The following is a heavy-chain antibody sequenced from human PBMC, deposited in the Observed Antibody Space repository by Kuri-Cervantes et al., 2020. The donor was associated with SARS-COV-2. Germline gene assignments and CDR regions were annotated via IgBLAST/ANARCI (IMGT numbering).Heavy chain of an antibody. CDR3: AREAYYDFWSGYHTRTDYFDY. Sequence: GGSQRLSCAASGFTFSSYAMHWVRQAPGKGLEWVAVISYDGSSKYYADSVKGRFTISRDNSKNTLYLQMNSLRAEDTAVYYCAREAYYDFWSGYHTRTDYFDYWGQGTLVTVSS. V-gene: IGHV3-30-3*01. CDR1: GFTFSSYA. J-gene: IGHJ4*02. CDR2: ISYDGSSK. D-gene: IGHD3-3*01.